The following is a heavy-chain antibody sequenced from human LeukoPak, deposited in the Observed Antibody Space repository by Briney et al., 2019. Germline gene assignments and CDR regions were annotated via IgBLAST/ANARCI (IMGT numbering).Heavy chain of an antibody. Sequence: ATVKVSCTASGYTFNTYGISWVRQAAGQRPEWRGWINTDNGNTKYAQKFQGRVTMTTDTSTSTAYMELSSLRSDDTAVYYCARKGCTGDCYRFDPWGQGTLVTVSS. J-gene: IGHJ5*02. CDR2: INTDNGNT. V-gene: IGHV1-18*01. CDR1: GYTFNTYG. D-gene: IGHD2-21*02. CDR3: ARKGCTGDCYRFDP.